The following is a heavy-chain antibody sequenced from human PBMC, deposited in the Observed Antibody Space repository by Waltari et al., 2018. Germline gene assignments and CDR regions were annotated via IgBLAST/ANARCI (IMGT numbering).Heavy chain of an antibody. J-gene: IGHJ5*02. CDR1: GGSIRSSSDY. CDR2: IYYSGST. Sequence: HLQLQESGPGLVKPSETLSLTCTVSGGSIRSSSDYWGWIRQPPGKGLEWIGTIYYSGSTYYNPSLWSRVTISNDTSKDQFSLKLGSVTAADTAANFCARQAGGSGSLYTWFDPWGQGTLVTVSS. CDR3: ARQAGGSGSLYTWFDP. V-gene: IGHV4-39*01. D-gene: IGHD3-10*01.